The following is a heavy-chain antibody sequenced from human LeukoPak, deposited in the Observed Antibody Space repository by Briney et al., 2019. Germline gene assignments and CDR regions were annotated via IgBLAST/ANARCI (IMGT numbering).Heavy chain of an antibody. J-gene: IGHJ4*02. D-gene: IGHD6-19*01. V-gene: IGHV1-24*01. Sequence: ASVKVSCKVSGYTLTELSMHWVRQVPGKGLEWMGGFDPEDGETIYAQKFQGRVTMTEDTSTDTAYMELSSLRSEDTAVYYCATDSSGWYRFDYWGQGTLVTVSS. CDR1: GYTLTELS. CDR2: FDPEDGET. CDR3: ATDSSGWYRFDY.